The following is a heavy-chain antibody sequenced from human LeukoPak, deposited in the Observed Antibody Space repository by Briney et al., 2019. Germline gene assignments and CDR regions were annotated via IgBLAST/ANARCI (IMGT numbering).Heavy chain of an antibody. CDR1: VYTFTGYY. D-gene: IGHD6-13*01. CDR2: INPNSGGT. CDR3: ARVILAAAGNQFDY. J-gene: IGHJ4*02. V-gene: IGHV1-2*02. Sequence: ASVKVSCNASVYTFTGYYMHWVRQAPGQGLEWMGWINPNSGGTNYEQKFQGRVTMTRDTSISTAYMELSGLRSDDTAVYYCARVILAAAGNQFDYWGQGTLVTVSS.